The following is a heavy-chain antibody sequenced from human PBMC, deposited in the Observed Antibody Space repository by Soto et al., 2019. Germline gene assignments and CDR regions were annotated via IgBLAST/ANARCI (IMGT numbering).Heavy chain of an antibody. V-gene: IGHV1-69*13. J-gene: IGHJ6*02. CDR2: IIPIFGTA. CDR3: ARGYITGTILYYYYGMDV. Sequence: SVKVSCKASGGTFSSYAISWVRQAPGQGLEWMGGIIPIFGTANYVQKFQGRVTITADESTSTAYMELSSLRSEDTAVYYCARGYITGTILYYYYGMDVWGQGTTVTVSS. CDR1: GGTFSSYA. D-gene: IGHD1-7*01.